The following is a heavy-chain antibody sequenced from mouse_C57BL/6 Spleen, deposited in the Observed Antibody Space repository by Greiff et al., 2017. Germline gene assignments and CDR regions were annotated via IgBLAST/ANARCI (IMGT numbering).Heavy chain of an antibody. CDR1: GYAFSSYW. CDR3: ARSTVVATNCDY. Sequence: QVQLQQSGAELVKPGASVKISCKASGYAFSSYWMNWVKQRPGKGLEWIGQIYPGDGDTNYNGKFKGKATLTADKSSSTAYMQLSSLTSEDSAVYFCARSTVVATNCDYWGQGTTLTVSS. J-gene: IGHJ2*01. CDR2: IYPGDGDT. D-gene: IGHD1-1*01. V-gene: IGHV1-80*01.